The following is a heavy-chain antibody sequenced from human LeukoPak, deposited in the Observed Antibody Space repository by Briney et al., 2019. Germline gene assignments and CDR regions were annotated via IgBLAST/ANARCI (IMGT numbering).Heavy chain of an antibody. CDR3: ARDYGWSPFDY. D-gene: IGHD2-8*02. Sequence: GGSLRLSCAASGFTVSTYWMTWVRQAPGKGLEWVANIKQGGSEKYYVDSVKGRFTISRDNAKNSLFLQMNNLRAEDTAVYYCARDYGWSPFDYWGQGTLVTVSS. CDR2: IKQGGSEK. J-gene: IGHJ4*02. V-gene: IGHV3-7*01. CDR1: GFTVSTYW.